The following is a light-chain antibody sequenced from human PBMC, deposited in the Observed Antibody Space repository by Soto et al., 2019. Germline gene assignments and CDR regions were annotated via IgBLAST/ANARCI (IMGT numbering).Light chain of an antibody. J-gene: IGLJ1*01. CDR2: DDH. Sequence: QSVLTKPPAVSAAPGQKVTISYSGRSGNIGGNSVSWYQQLPWAAPKLLIYDDHTRPSGIPDRLSGSKSGTSATLGIPGFQTGDEADYYCGSWDSSSSAYVFGAGTKVTVL. CDR1: SGNIGGNS. CDR3: GSWDSSSSAYV. V-gene: IGLV1-51*01.